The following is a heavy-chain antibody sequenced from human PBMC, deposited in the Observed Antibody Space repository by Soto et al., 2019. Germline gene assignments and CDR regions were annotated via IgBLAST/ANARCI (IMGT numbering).Heavy chain of an antibody. CDR2: IYYSGST. CDR3: ARVASDCSGGSCYSFYFAY. V-gene: IGHV4-59*01. D-gene: IGHD2-15*01. CDR1: GGSISSYY. J-gene: IGHJ4*02. Sequence: LSLTCTVSGGSISSYYWSWIRQPPGKGLEWIGYIYYSGSTNYNPSLKSRVTISVDTSKYQFSLKLSSVTAADTAVYYCARVASDCSGGSCYSFYFAYWGQGTLVTVSS.